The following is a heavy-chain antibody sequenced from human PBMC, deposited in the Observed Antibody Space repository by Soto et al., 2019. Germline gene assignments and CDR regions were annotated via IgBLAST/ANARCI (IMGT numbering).Heavy chain of an antibody. Sequence: VASVKVSCKASGYTFTSYDINWVRQATGQGLEWMGWMNPNSGNTGYAQKFQGRVTMTRNTSISTAYMELSSLRSEDTAVYYCARGRVQLWTEAYYYYYGMDVWGQGTTVTVSS. J-gene: IGHJ6*02. V-gene: IGHV1-8*01. CDR2: MNPNSGNT. D-gene: IGHD5-18*01. CDR3: ARGRVQLWTEAYYYYYGMDV. CDR1: GYTFTSYD.